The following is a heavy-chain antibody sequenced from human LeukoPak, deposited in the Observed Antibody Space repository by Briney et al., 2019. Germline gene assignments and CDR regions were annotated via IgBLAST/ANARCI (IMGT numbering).Heavy chain of an antibody. D-gene: IGHD2-15*01. Sequence: SETLSLTCTVSGYSISSGYYWGWIRQPPGKGLEWIGSFYHSGSTYYNPSLKSRVTISLDTSKNQFSLKLSSVTAADTAVYYCARDGQGGLLPKHWGQGTLVTVSS. CDR3: ARDGQGGLLPKH. J-gene: IGHJ4*02. CDR1: GYSISSGYY. V-gene: IGHV4-38-2*02. CDR2: FYHSGST.